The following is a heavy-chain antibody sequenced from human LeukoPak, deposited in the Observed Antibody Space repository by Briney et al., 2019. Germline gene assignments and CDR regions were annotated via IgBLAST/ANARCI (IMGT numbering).Heavy chain of an antibody. CDR3: ARARFVAATRGGDWFDP. Sequence: GSVKVSCKASGYTFTSYDINWVRQATGQGLEWMGWMNPNSGNTGYAQKFQGRVTMTRNTSISTAYMELSSLRSEDTAVYYCARARFVAATRGGDWFDPWGQGTLVTVSS. D-gene: IGHD2-15*01. J-gene: IGHJ5*02. CDR1: GYTFTSYD. CDR2: MNPNSGNT. V-gene: IGHV1-8*01.